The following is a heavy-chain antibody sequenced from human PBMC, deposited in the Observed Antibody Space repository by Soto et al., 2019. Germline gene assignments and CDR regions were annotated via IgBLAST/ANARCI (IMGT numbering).Heavy chain of an antibody. Sequence: QVQLVQSGAEVKKPVSSVKVSCKASVGTFSNYTITWVRQAPGQGLEWMGRIIPILDIANYAKKYQGRVNITADKSTRTAYMELSSLRSEDTAEYYCSRDVVLGPVTVSTHVDYWGQGTLVIVSA. D-gene: IGHD4-17*01. J-gene: IGHJ4*02. CDR3: SRDVVLGPVTVSTHVDY. CDR1: VGTFSNYT. V-gene: IGHV1-69*08. CDR2: IIPILDIA.